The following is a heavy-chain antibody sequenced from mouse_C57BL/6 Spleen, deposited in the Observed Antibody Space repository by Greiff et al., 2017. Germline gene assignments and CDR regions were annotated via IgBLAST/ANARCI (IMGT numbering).Heavy chain of an antibody. Sequence: QVQLKESGAELVKPGASVKISCKASGYAFSSYWMNWVKQRPGKGLEWIGQIYPGDGDTNYNGKFKGKATLTADKSSSTAYMQLSSLTSEDSAVYYCAIPHYYGTPYAMDYWGQGTSVTVSS. J-gene: IGHJ4*01. D-gene: IGHD1-1*01. CDR2: IYPGDGDT. V-gene: IGHV1-80*01. CDR1: GYAFSSYW. CDR3: AIPHYYGTPYAMDY.